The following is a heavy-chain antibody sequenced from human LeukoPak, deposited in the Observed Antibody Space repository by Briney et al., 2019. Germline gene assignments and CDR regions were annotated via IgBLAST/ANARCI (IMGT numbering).Heavy chain of an antibody. J-gene: IGHJ3*01. CDR3: ARSLTMVRGVMDV. CDR2: ISSNSNYI. Sequence: GGSLRLSCTASGFTFNAYNINWVRQAPGKGLEWVSSISSNSNYIYYLDSVQGRFTISRDHAKNSVYLQMNILRAEDTGEYYCARSLTMVRGVMDVWGQGTVVTVSS. V-gene: IGHV3-21*01. CDR1: GFTFNAYN. D-gene: IGHD3-10*01.